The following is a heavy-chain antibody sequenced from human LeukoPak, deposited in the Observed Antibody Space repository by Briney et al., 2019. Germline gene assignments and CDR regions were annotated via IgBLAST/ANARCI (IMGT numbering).Heavy chain of an antibody. CDR3: ARVPPVRVASEYYYYGMDV. CDR2: IIPTFGTA. Sequence: GASVKVSCKASGGTFSSYAISWVRQAPGQGLEWMGGIIPTFGTANYAQKFQGRVTITADESTSTAYMELSSLRSEDTAVYYCARVPPVRVASEYYYYGMDVWGQGTTVTVSS. CDR1: GGTFSSYA. V-gene: IGHV1-69*13. J-gene: IGHJ6*02. D-gene: IGHD1-14*01.